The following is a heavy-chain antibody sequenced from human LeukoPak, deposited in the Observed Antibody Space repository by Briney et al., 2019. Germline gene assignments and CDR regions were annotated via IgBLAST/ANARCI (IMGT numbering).Heavy chain of an antibody. J-gene: IGHJ4*02. D-gene: IGHD3-3*01. V-gene: IGHV3-23*01. CDR3: ANLPREYYDFWSGYPPVDY. CDR2: ISGSGGST. CDR1: GFTLSSNW. Sequence: PGGSLRLSCAVSGFTLSSNWMHWVRQAPGKGLEWVSAISGSGGSTYYADSVKGRFTISRDNSKNTLYLQMNSLRAEDTAVYYCANLPREYYDFWSGYPPVDYWGQGTLVTVSS.